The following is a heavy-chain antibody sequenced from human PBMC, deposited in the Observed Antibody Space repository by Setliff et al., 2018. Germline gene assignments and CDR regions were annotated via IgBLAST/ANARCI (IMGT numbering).Heavy chain of an antibody. V-gene: IGHV1-18*01. D-gene: IGHD3-10*01. CDR1: GYTFTSYG. Sequence: ASVKVSCKASGYTFTSYGISWVRQAPGQGLEWMGWISAYNGNTNYAQKLQGRDTMTTDTSTSTAYMELRSLRSDDTAVYYCARDRITYYYGSGAGNWFDPWGQGTLVTVSS. J-gene: IGHJ5*02. CDR2: ISAYNGNT. CDR3: ARDRITYYYGSGAGNWFDP.